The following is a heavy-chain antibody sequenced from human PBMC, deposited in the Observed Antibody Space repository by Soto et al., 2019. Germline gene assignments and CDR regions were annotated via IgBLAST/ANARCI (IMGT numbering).Heavy chain of an antibody. CDR3: ASRTPDIVVVN. Sequence: GASVKVSCKASGYTFTSYGISWVRQAPGQGLEWMGWISAYNGNTNYAQKFQGRVTITADKSTSTAYMELSSLRSEDTAVYYCASRTPDIVVVNWGQGTLVTVSS. CDR2: ISAYNGNT. CDR1: GYTFTSYG. D-gene: IGHD2-2*01. V-gene: IGHV1-18*01. J-gene: IGHJ4*02.